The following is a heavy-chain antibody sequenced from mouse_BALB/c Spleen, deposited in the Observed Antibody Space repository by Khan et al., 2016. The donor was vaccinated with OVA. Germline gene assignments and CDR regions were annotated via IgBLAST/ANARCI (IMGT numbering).Heavy chain of an antibody. CDR2: ISSTGST. V-gene: IGHV3-2*02. D-gene: IGHD2-12*01. J-gene: IGHJ4*01. Sequence: EVELVESGPGLVKPSQSLSLTCTVTGYAITSDYAWNWIRQFPGNKLEWMGYISSTGSTSYNPSLKSRISIPRKPSKNPFFTSLKSVTTEDTATYYCAISLYYSYGYALDCWGRGTSVTVSS. CDR3: AISLYYSYGYALDC. CDR1: GYAITSDYA.